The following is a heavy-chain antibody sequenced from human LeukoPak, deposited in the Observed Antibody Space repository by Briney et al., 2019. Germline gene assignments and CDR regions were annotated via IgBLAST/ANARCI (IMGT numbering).Heavy chain of an antibody. J-gene: IGHJ4*02. CDR1: GYSISSGYY. CDR3: ASLQVPAAIGIDY. Sequence: SETLSLTCAVSGYSISSGYYWGWIRQPPGKGLEWIGSIYHSGSTYYNPSLKSRVTISVDTSKNQFSLKLSSVTAADTAVYYCASLQVPAAIGIDYWGRGTLVTVSS. D-gene: IGHD2-2*01. CDR2: IYHSGST. V-gene: IGHV4-38-2*01.